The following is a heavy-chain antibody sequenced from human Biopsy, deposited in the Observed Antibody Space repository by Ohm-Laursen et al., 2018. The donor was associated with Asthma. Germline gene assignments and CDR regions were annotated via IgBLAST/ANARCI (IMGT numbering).Heavy chain of an antibody. CDR1: GFTFSSYG. J-gene: IGHJ6*02. V-gene: IGHV3-30*18. CDR2: ISYDGSNK. Sequence: SLRLSCTASGFTFSSYGMYWVRQAPGKGLEWVAVISYDGSNKYYADSVKGRFTISRDNSKNTLYLQMNSLRAGDTAVYYCAKDTEGRYDFWSGLSYNCYGMDVWGQGTTVTVSS. D-gene: IGHD3-3*01. CDR3: AKDTEGRYDFWSGLSYNCYGMDV.